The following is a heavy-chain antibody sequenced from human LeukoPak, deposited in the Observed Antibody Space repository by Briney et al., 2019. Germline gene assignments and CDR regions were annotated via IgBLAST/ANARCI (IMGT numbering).Heavy chain of an antibody. D-gene: IGHD1-26*01. Sequence: GGSLRLSCAASGFTFSSYSMNWVRQAPGKGLEWVSSISSSSSYIYYADSVKGRFTISRDNAKNSLYLQMNSLRAEDTAVYYCARSSIRSGSYRFLYFDYWGQGTLVTVS. V-gene: IGHV3-21*01. CDR3: ARSSIRSGSYRFLYFDY. J-gene: IGHJ4*02. CDR1: GFTFSSYS. CDR2: ISSSSSYI.